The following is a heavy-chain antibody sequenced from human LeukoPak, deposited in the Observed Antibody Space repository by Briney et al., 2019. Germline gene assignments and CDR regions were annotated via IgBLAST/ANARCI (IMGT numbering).Heavy chain of an antibody. Sequence: PSETLSLTCAVYGESFSGYFWSWIRQPPGKGLEWIGDINHSGSANYNPSLKSRVTVSVDTSKNQFSLRLSSVTAADTAVYYCARGICSDSGSCNWFDPWGQGTLVTVSS. D-gene: IGHD3-10*01. CDR3: ARGICSDSGSCNWFDP. J-gene: IGHJ5*02. V-gene: IGHV4-34*01. CDR2: INHSGSA. CDR1: GESFSGYF.